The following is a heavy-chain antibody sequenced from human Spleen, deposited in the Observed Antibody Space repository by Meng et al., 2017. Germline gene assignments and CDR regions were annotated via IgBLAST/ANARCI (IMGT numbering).Heavy chain of an antibody. CDR3: ARGFNGGNSGAFGY. CDR1: AFSRCG. V-gene: IGHV3-21*04. J-gene: IGHJ4*02. CDR2: LRNTYNYI. D-gene: IGHD4-23*01. Sequence: ELQLAESGGGLVKRGGSLRFPCVASAFSRCGMNWVRQAPGEGLEWVSSLRNTYNYIWSADLVQCRISSSKNTAKDSLYLQMSSLRAEDTAVYYCARGFNGGNSGAFGYWGQGTLVTVSS.